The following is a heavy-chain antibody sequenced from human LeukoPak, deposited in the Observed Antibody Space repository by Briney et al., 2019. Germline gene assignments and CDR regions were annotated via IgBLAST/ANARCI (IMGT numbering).Heavy chain of an antibody. V-gene: IGHV4-61*01. Sequence: PSETLSLTCTVSGGSVSSGSYYWSWIRQPPGKGLEWIGYIYYSGSTNYNPSLKSRVTISVDTSKNQFSLKLSSVTAADTAAYYCARGRGYRLKNWFDPWGQGTLVTVSS. CDR3: ARGRGYRLKNWFDP. J-gene: IGHJ5*02. CDR1: GGSVSSGSYY. D-gene: IGHD5-18*01. CDR2: IYYSGST.